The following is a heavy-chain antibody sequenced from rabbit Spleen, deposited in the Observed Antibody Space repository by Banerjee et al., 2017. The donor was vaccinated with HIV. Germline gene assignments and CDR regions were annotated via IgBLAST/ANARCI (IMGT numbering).Heavy chain of an antibody. CDR3: ARSGNINNGFDL. J-gene: IGHJ4*01. CDR1: GVSFSSNHY. CDR2: IYGGSSGDT. V-gene: IGHV1S45*01. D-gene: IGHD7-1*01. Sequence: QEQLEESGGDLVKPGASLTLTCTASGVSFSSNHYMCWVRQAPGKGPEWIACIYGGSSGDTDYASWAKGRFTISKTSSTTVTLQMTSLTAADTATYFCARSGNINNGFDLWGQGTLVTVS.